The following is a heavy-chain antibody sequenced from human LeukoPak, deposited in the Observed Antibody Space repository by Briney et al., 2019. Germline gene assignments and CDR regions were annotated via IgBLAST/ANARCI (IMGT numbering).Heavy chain of an antibody. D-gene: IGHD2/OR15-2a*01. CDR2: ISGNGGGT. V-gene: IGHV3-23*01. Sequence: GGSLILSCVASGFTFSSYAMTWVRQAPGKGLEWVSVISGNGGGTNYADSVKGRFTISRDNSKNTLYLQMNSLRAEDTAVYYCAKGGESERYWGQGTLVTVSS. CDR3: AKGGESERY. CDR1: GFTFSSYA. J-gene: IGHJ4*02.